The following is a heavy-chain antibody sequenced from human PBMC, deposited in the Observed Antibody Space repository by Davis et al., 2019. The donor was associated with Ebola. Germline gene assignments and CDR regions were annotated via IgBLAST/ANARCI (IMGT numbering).Heavy chain of an antibody. CDR1: GYTFNRFG. CDR2: ISADNGNT. Sequence: ASVKVSCKASGYTFNRFGISWVRQAPGQGLEWMGWISADNGNTKYAQSFQGRVTMTTDTSTSTAYVDLGNLRSGDTAVYYCARVWLTTGYVGYFDHWGQGTLVLVSS. V-gene: IGHV1-18*01. J-gene: IGHJ4*02. D-gene: IGHD1-14*01. CDR3: ARVWLTTGYVGYFDH.